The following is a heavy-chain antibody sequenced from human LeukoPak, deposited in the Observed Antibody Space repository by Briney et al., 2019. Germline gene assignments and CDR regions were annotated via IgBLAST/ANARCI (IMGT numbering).Heavy chain of an antibody. CDR2: IYYSGST. D-gene: IGHD6-6*01. CDR3: ATLRVYYYYGMDV. Sequence: SETLSLTCTVSGGSISSDDYYWSWIRQPPGKGLEWIGYIYYSGSTYYNPSLKSRVTISVDTSKNQFSLKLSSVTAADTAVYYCATLRVYYYYGMDVWGQGTTVTVSS. CDR1: GGSISSDDYY. V-gene: IGHV4-30-4*01. J-gene: IGHJ6*02.